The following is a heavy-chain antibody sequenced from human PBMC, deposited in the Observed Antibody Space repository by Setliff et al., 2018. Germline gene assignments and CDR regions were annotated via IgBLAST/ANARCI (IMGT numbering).Heavy chain of an antibody. CDR3: RYWSGYYNNDY. CDR2: INHSGST. Sequence: PSETLSLTCTVYGGSFTNYYWGWIRQSPGKGLEWIGEINHSGSTNYNPSLKSRLTISVDASTNQFSLKFYSVTAADTAVYYCRYWSGYYNNDYWGQGTLVTVSS. CDR1: GGSFTNYY. J-gene: IGHJ4*02. V-gene: IGHV4-34*01. D-gene: IGHD3-3*01.